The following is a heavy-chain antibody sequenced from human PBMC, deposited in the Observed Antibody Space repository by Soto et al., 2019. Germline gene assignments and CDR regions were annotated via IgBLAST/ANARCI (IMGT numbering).Heavy chain of an antibody. J-gene: IGHJ4*02. V-gene: IGHV4-61*01. CDR3: AREMGSGWTNFDY. D-gene: IGHD6-19*01. CDR2: ISYSGST. Sequence: QVQLQESGPGLVKPSETLSLTCTVSGGSVSSGSYYWSWIRQPPGKGLEWIGYISYSGSTNYNPSLKSRVTISVDTSKNQFSLNLRSVTAADTAVYYCAREMGSGWTNFDYWGQGTLVTVSS. CDR1: GGSVSSGSYY.